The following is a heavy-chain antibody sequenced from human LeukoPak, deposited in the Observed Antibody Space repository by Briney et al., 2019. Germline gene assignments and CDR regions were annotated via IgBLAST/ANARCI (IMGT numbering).Heavy chain of an antibody. CDR1: GFTFDDYA. J-gene: IGHJ4*02. V-gene: IGHV3-43*02. CDR2: ISRDGDST. Sequence: GGSLRLSCAASGFTFDDYAMHWVRQAPGKGLEWVSLISRDGDSTYYADSVKGRFTISRDNSKNSLYLQMNSLRTEDTALYYCAKDLADIVEVVSGIDCWGQGTLVIVSS. CDR3: AKDLADIVEVVSGIDC. D-gene: IGHD2-15*01.